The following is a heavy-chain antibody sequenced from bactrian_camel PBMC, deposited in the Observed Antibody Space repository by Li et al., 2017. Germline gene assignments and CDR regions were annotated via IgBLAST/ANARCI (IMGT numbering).Heavy chain of an antibody. CDR1: GVTYSAKC. J-gene: IGHJ4*01. CDR3: AAPVSTTWVRGVALNY. D-gene: IGHD5*01. V-gene: IGHV3-2*01. CDR2: IFSDGTNT. Sequence: HVQLVESGGGSVQAGGSLRLSCVASGVTYSAKCMGWFRQVPGKGLEWVSSIFSDGTNTYYADSVKGRFTISRDNAKNTMYLQLNSLKTEDTAIYYCAAPVSTTWVRGVALNYWGQGTQVTVS.